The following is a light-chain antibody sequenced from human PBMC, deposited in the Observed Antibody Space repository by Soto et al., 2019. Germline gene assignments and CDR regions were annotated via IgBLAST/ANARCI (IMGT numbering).Light chain of an antibody. J-gene: IGLJ3*02. CDR1: NSDVGGYNY. Sequence: QSVLAQPASVSGSPGQSITISCTGTNSDVGGYNYVSWYQQHPGKAPKLMIYEVNNRPSGVSNRFSGSKSGNTASLTISGLQAEDEADYYCSSYTSSSTQVLGGGTKLTVL. V-gene: IGLV2-14*01. CDR3: SSYTSSSTQV. CDR2: EVN.